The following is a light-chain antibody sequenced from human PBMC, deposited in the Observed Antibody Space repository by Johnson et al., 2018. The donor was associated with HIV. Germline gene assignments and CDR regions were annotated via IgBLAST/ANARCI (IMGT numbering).Light chain of an antibody. CDR1: SSNIGNNY. CDR2: DNN. CDR3: GTWDNSLGAGAV. J-gene: IGLJ1*01. V-gene: IGLV1-51*01. Sequence: QSVFTQPPSVSAAPGQKVTISCSGSSSNIGNNYVSWYQQLPGTAPKLLIYDNNKRPSGIPDRFSGSKSGTSATLGITGLQTGDEADYYCGTWDNSLGAGAVFGTGTKVTVL.